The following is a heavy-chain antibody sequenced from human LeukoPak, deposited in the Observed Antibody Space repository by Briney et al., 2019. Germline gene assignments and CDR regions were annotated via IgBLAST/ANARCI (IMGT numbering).Heavy chain of an antibody. J-gene: IGHJ6*02. Sequence: SETLSLTCAVYGGSFSGYYWSWIRQPPGKGLEWIGEINHSGSTNYNPSLKSRVTISVDTSKNQFSLKLSSVTAADTAVYYCAAPGGATVPYYYYGMDVWGQGTTVTVSS. CDR3: AAPGGATVPYYYYGMDV. CDR1: GGSFSGYY. CDR2: INHSGST. V-gene: IGHV4-34*01. D-gene: IGHD1-26*01.